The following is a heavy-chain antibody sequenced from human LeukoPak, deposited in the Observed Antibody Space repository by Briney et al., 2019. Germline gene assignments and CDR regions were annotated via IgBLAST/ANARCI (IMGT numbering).Heavy chain of an antibody. J-gene: IGHJ4*02. V-gene: IGHV3-23*01. CDR3: ARGTADGSTSIDY. CDR1: GFTFSSYA. Sequence: GGSLRLSCAASGFTFSSYAMSWVRQAPGKGLEWVSAISGSGGSTYYADSVKGRFTISRDNSKNTLYLQMNSLRAEDTAVYYCARGTADGSTSIDYWGQGTLVTVSS. CDR2: ISGSGGST. D-gene: IGHD3-10*01.